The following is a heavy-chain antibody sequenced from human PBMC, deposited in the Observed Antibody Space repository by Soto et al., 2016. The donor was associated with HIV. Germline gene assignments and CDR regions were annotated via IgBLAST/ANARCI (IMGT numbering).Heavy chain of an antibody. CDR1: GYSFTGYY. Sequence: VQLVQSGAEVKKPGASVKVSCKASGYSFTGYYIHWVRQAPGKGLEWVGLVDPEDDKTIYAEDLQDRVTISAATASDIAYMDLSSLRFEDTAIYYCARSARHNYLDVWGQGTLVTVSS. J-gene: IGHJ4*02. CDR3: ARSARHNYLDV. V-gene: IGHV1-69-2*01. CDR2: VDPEDDKT. D-gene: IGHD3-10*01.